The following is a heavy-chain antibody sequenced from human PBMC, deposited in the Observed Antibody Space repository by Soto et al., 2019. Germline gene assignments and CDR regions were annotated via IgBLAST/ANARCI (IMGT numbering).Heavy chain of an antibody. V-gene: IGHV5-51*01. Sequence: PGESLKISCKGSGYSFTIYWIGWVRQMPGKGLEWMGIIYPGDSDTRYSPSFQGQVTISADKSISTAYLQWSSLKASDTAMYYCARQFYYDSSGYPPYYYYGMDVWGQGTTVTVSS. D-gene: IGHD3-22*01. CDR1: GYSFTIYW. J-gene: IGHJ6*02. CDR2: IYPGDSDT. CDR3: ARQFYYDSSGYPPYYYYGMDV.